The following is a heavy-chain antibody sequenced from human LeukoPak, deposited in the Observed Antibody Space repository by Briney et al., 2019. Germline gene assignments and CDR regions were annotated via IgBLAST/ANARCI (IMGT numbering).Heavy chain of an antibody. CDR2: IKQDGSEK. J-gene: IGHJ5*02. CDR3: ARGGKPAEGGDCYCGFDP. Sequence: PGGSLRLSCAASGFTLSSYWMSWVRQAPGKGLEWVANIKQDGSEKYYVDSVKGRFTISRDNAKNSLYLQMNSVRAEDTAVYYCARGGKPAEGGDCYCGFDPWGQGTLVTVSS. V-gene: IGHV3-7*01. CDR1: GFTLSSYW. D-gene: IGHD2-21*02.